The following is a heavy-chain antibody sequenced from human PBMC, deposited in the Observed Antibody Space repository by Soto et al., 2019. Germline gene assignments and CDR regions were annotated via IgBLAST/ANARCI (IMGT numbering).Heavy chain of an antibody. Sequence: QVQLVESGGGVVQPGRSLRLSCAASGFSFKTYGIHWVRQAPGKGLEWVGVIWYDGSNKYYGDSVKGRFTISRDNSKSAVYLQMNSLRAEDTAIYYCVRGIPLLDFWGQGTLVSVST. CDR2: IWYDGSNK. J-gene: IGHJ4*02. CDR1: GFSFKTYG. V-gene: IGHV3-33*01. CDR3: VRGIPLLDF.